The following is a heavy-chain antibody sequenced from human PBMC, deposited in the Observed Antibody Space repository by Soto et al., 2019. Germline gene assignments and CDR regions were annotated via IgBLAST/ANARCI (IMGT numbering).Heavy chain of an antibody. V-gene: IGHV4-30-4*01. CDR2: IYYSGST. Sequence: PSETLSLTCTVSGGSISSGDYYWSWIRQPPGKGLEWIGYIYYSGSTYYNPSLKSRVTISVDTSKNQLSLKLSSVTAADTAVYYCARSGVNYDFWSGYYTGYYYGMDVWGQGTTVTVSS. J-gene: IGHJ6*02. CDR1: GGSISSGDYY. D-gene: IGHD3-3*01. CDR3: ARSGVNYDFWSGYYTGYYYGMDV.